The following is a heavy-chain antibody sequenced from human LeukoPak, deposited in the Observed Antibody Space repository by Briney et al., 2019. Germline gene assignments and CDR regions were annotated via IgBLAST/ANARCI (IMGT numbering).Heavy chain of an antibody. V-gene: IGHV3-30*04. D-gene: IGHD4-17*01. Sequence: GGSLRLSCAASGFTFSSYAMHWVREAPGKGLEWGAVISYDGSNKYYADSVKGRFTISRDNSKNTLYLQMNSLRAEDTAVYYCARAGTVTTNHDAFDIWGQGTMVTVSS. J-gene: IGHJ3*02. CDR1: GFTFSSYA. CDR2: ISYDGSNK. CDR3: ARAGTVTTNHDAFDI.